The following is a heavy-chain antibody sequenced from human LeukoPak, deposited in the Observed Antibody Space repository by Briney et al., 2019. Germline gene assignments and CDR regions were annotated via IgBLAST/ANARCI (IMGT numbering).Heavy chain of an antibody. V-gene: IGHV3-53*01. Sequence: EGSLRLSCAASGFTVSSNYMSWVRQAPGKGLEWVSVIYSGGSTYYADSVKGRFTISRDNSKNTLYLQMNSLRAEDTAVYYCARAESGYSYGYIYYYGMDVWGQGTTVTVSS. CDR3: ARAESGYSYGYIYYYGMDV. CDR1: GFTVSSNY. CDR2: IYSGGST. J-gene: IGHJ6*02. D-gene: IGHD5-18*01.